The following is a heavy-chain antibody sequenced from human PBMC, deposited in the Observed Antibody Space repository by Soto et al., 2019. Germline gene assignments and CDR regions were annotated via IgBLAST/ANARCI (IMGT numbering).Heavy chain of an antibody. D-gene: IGHD3-3*01. V-gene: IGHV1-8*01. CDR3: ARRAETNGWNGFGADKYYFDF. J-gene: IGHJ4*02. CDR1: GYTFTSYD. CDR2: LNPNTGDS. Sequence: GASVKVSFKACGYTFTSYDIYWVRQATGQGLEWMGWLNPNTGDSAYAQKFQGRITVTSDTSINTVHMERSSLRSEDTAVYYCARRAETNGWNGFGADKYYFDFWGQGALVTGSA.